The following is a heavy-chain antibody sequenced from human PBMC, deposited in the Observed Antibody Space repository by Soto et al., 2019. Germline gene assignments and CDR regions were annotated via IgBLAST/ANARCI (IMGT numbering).Heavy chain of an antibody. J-gene: IGHJ3*02. Sequence: ASVKVSCKASGYTFTGYYMHWVRQAPGQGLEWMGWINPNSSGTNYAQKFQGWVTMTRDTSISTAYMELSRLRSDDTAVYYCARGGHYYDSSGYYPTGAFDIWGQGTMVTVSS. CDR1: GYTFTGYY. CDR2: INPNSSGT. D-gene: IGHD3-22*01. CDR3: ARGGHYYDSSGYYPTGAFDI. V-gene: IGHV1-2*04.